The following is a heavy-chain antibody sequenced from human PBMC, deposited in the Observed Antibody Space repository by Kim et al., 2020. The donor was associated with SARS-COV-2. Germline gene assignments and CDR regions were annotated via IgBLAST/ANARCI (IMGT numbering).Heavy chain of an antibody. CDR1: GGSISSYY. J-gene: IGHJ4*02. D-gene: IGHD3-22*01. CDR3: AARSMTLFDY. V-gene: IGHV4-59*01. CDR2: IYYSGST. Sequence: SETLSLTCTVSGGSISSYYWSWIRQPPGKGLEWIGYIYYSGSTNYNPSLKSRVTISVDTSKNQFSLKLSSVTAADTAVYYCAARSMTLFDYWGQGTLVTV.